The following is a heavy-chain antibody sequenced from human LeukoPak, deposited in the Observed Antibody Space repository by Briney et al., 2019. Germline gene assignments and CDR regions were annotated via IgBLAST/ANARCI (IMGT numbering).Heavy chain of an antibody. CDR2: ISSSSNYI. CDR3: ARESRAGYDYVWESYRYTGLDY. Sequence: PGGSLRLSCAASGFTLSDYSMNWVRQAPGKGLEWVSSISSSSNYIYYADSVKGRFTISRDNAKNSLYLQMNSLRAEDTAVYYCARESRAGYDYVWESYRYTGLDYWGQGTLVTVSS. J-gene: IGHJ4*02. V-gene: IGHV3-21*01. CDR1: GFTLSDYS. D-gene: IGHD3-16*02.